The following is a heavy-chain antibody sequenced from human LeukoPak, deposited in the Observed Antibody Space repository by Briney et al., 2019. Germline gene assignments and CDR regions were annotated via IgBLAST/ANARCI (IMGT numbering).Heavy chain of an antibody. J-gene: IGHJ4*02. D-gene: IGHD3-16*01. V-gene: IGHV3-11*01. CDR2: ISSRGSTI. CDR3: ARDSLFATTSGGSDY. Sequence: PGGSLRLSCAASGFTFSDYYMSWIRQAPGKGLEWVSYISSRGSTICYADSVKGRFTISRDNAKNSLYLQMNSLRAEDTAVYYCARDSLFATTSGGSDYWGQGTLVTVSS. CDR1: GFTFSDYY.